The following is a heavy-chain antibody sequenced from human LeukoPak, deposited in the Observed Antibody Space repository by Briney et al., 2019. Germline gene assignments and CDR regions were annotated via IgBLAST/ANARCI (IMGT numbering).Heavy chain of an antibody. V-gene: IGHV3-7*01. J-gene: IGHJ4*02. CDR3: ASYGSGSL. CDR2: INQDGSEK. D-gene: IGHD3-10*01. CDR1: GFTFSGYW. Sequence: PGGSLRLSCAASGFTFSGYWMSWVRQAPGKGLEWVANINQDGSEKYYVDSVKGRFTISRDNAKNSLFLQMNSLRAEDTAVYYCASYGSGSLWGQGTLVTVSS.